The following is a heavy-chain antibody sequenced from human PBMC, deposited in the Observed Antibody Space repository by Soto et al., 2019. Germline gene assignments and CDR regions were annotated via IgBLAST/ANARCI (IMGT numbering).Heavy chain of an antibody. CDR3: AKGGGWLYYFDY. D-gene: IGHD3-10*01. CDR1: GFTFSTFT. J-gene: IGHJ4*02. CDR2: ISGGGGTT. Sequence: GGSLRLSCAASGFTFSTFTINWVRQAPGKGLEWVSGISGGGGTTYYADSVKGRFTISRDDSKSTVYLQMKSLRAEDTGVYYCAKGGGWLYYFDYWGQGTQVTVSS. V-gene: IGHV3-23*01.